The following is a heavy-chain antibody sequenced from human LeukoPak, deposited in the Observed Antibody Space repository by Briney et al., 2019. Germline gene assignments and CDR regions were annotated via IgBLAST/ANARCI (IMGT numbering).Heavy chain of an antibody. V-gene: IGHV4-4*09. J-gene: IGHJ4*02. Sequence: SETLSLTCTVSGGSITTDCWIWIRQPPGKGLEWIAYIYSSGMTKYNPSLKSRGTISVDPSKNQLSLKLNPVTAADTAVYYCARRTPGPQLDEYVAYYFDLWGQGTLVTVSS. CDR3: ARRTPGPQLDEYVAYYFDL. CDR1: GGSITTDC. D-gene: IGHD3/OR15-3a*01. CDR2: IYSSGMT.